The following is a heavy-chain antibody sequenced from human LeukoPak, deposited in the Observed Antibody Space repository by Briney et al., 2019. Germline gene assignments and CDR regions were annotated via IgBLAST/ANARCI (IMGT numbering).Heavy chain of an antibody. CDR2: IYYSGST. V-gene: IGHV4-59*12. J-gene: IGHJ5*02. D-gene: IGHD3-3*01. Sequence: PSETLSLTCTVSGGSISSYYWSWIRQPPGEGLEWIGYIYYSGSTNYNPSLKSRVTISVDTSKNQFSLKLSSVTAADTAVYYCARERDFWSGYYGNAPNWFDPWGQGTLVTVSS. CDR3: ARERDFWSGYYGNAPNWFDP. CDR1: GGSISSYY.